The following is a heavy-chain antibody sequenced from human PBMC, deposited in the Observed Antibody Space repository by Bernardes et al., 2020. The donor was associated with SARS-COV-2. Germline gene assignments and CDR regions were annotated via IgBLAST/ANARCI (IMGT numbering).Heavy chain of an antibody. CDR1: GFTFSIYS. Sequence: GGSLRLSCTASGFTFSIYSMSWVRQAPGKGLEWVSAISGRGGSTCYADSVRGRFTISRDNAKNTLYMQMNSLRAEDTAVYYCAKVRAAAGKGGVFDYYDGRDVWGQGTTVTASS. J-gene: IGHJ6*02. CDR2: ISGRGGST. CDR3: AKVRAAAGKGGVFDYYDGRDV. D-gene: IGHD6-13*01. V-gene: IGHV3-23*01.